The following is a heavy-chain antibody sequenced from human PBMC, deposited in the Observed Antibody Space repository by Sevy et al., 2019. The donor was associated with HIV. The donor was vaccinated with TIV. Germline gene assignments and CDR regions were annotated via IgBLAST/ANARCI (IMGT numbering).Heavy chain of an antibody. V-gene: IGHV3-23*01. CDR1: EFIFISYA. CDR3: AKEELSGFY. CDR2: ISGSGGST. J-gene: IGHJ4*02. D-gene: IGHD6-19*01. Sequence: GGSLRLSCAASEFIFISYAMSWVGQAPGKGLEWVSSISGSGGSTYYADSVKGRFTVSRDNSKNMLYLQMNSLRAEDTAVYYCAKEELSGFYWGQGTLVTVSS.